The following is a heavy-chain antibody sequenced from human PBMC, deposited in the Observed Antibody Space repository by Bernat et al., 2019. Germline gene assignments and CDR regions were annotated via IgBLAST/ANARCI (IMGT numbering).Heavy chain of an antibody. CDR2: INHSGST. Sequence: QVQLQQWGAGLLKPSETLSLTCAVYGGSFSGYYWSWIRQLPGKWLEWIGEINHSGSTNYNPSLKSRVTIPVDTSKNQFSLKLSSVTAADTAVYYCSGLNHYYSAGSYYNTLVLANYYYYDMDVWGQGTTVTVYS. D-gene: IGHD3-10*01. CDR3: SGLNHYYSAGSYYNTLVLANYYYYDMDV. V-gene: IGHV4-34*01. J-gene: IGHJ6*02. CDR1: GGSFSGYY.